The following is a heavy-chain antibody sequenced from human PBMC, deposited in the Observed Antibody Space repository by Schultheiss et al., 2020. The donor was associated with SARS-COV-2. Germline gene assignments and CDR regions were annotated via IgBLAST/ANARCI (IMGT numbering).Heavy chain of an antibody. J-gene: IGHJ4*02. CDR1: GFTFSDYY. Sequence: GGSLRLSCAASGFTFSDYYMSWVRQATGIGLEWVSAIGTAGDTYYADSVKGRFTISRDNSKNTLYLQMNSLRAEDTAVYYCRYSSSWYESTFDYWGQGTLVTVSS. CDR2: IGTAGDT. V-gene: IGHV3-13*01. CDR3: RYSSSWYESTFDY. D-gene: IGHD6-13*01.